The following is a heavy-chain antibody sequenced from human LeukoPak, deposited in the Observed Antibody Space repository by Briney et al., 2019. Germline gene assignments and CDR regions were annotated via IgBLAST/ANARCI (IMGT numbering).Heavy chain of an antibody. V-gene: IGHV3-23*01. CDR1: GFIFSNYG. CDR2: ISGSGSST. Sequence: GGSLRLSCAASGFIFSNYGMNWVRQAPGKGLDWVSSISGSGSSTYYAESVKGRVTISRDNSQNTLYLQINSLRAEDTAIYYFAKDLPYYYDSSGSGDAFYIWGPRKMVTVST. CDR3: AKDLPYYYDSSGSGDAFYI. J-gene: IGHJ3*02. D-gene: IGHD3-22*01.